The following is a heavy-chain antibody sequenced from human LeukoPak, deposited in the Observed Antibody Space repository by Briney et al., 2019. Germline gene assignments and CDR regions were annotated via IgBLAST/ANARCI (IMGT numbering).Heavy chain of an antibody. CDR3: ARRVAAAGNKYYFDY. CDR1: GYSFTNYW. Sequence: GESLKISCKGSGYSFTNYWIGWVRQMPGKGLEWMGIIYPGDSDTRYSPSFQGQVTISADKSISTAYLQWSSLKASDTAMYYCARRVAAAGNKYYFDYWGQGTLVTVSS. J-gene: IGHJ4*02. CDR2: IYPGDSDT. D-gene: IGHD6-13*01. V-gene: IGHV5-51*01.